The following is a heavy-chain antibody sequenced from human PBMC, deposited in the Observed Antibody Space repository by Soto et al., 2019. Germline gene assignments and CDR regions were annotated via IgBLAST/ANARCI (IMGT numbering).Heavy chain of an antibody. Sequence: QVRLVPSGVAVKRPGASVTVSCRASGYTFRNYDVAWVRLALGHGLEWMGWISISKGKTYYQESLQGRVTMTMDTGTTTAYMEVRSLRGDDTAVYYCARKGYIGNFGLDVWGQGTTVTVSS. CDR1: GYTFRNYD. D-gene: IGHD5-12*01. J-gene: IGHJ6*02. V-gene: IGHV1-18*01. CDR2: ISISKGKT. CDR3: ARKGYIGNFGLDV.